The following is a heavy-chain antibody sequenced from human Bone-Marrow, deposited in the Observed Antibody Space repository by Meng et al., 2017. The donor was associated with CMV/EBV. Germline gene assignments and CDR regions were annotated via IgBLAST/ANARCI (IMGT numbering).Heavy chain of an antibody. CDR3: ATTTVDFWSGYFDY. D-gene: IGHD3-3*01. CDR2: INHSGST. V-gene: IGHV4-34*01. Sequence: SETLSLTCAVYGGSFSGYYWSWIRQPPGKGLEWIGEINHSGSTNYNPSLKSRVTISVDTSKTQFSLKLSSVTAADTAVYYCATTTVDFWSGYFDYWGQGTLVTVSS. J-gene: IGHJ4*02. CDR1: GGSFSGYY.